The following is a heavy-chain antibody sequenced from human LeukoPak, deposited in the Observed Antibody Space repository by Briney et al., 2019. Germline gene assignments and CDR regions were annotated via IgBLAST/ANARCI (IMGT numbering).Heavy chain of an antibody. J-gene: IGHJ4*02. D-gene: IGHD5-24*01. CDR2: IYYSGST. Sequence: SETLSLTCTVSGGSVSSGSYYWSWIRQPPGKGLKWIGYIYYSGSTNYNPSLKSRVTISVDTSKNQFSLKLSSVTAADTAVYYCARLIRDGYNFYGEGDFDYWGQGTLVTVSS. CDR1: GGSVSSGSYY. V-gene: IGHV4-61*01. CDR3: ARLIRDGYNFYGEGDFDY.